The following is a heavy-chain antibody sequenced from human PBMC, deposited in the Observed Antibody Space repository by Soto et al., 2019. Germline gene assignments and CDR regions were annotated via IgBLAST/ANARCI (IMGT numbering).Heavy chain of an antibody. J-gene: IGHJ4*02. CDR1: GYTFTSYA. V-gene: IGHV1-3*01. D-gene: IGHD6-6*01. Sequence: GASVKVSCKASGYTFTSYAMHWVRQAPGQRLEWMGWINAGNGNTKYSQKFQVRVTITRDTSASTAYMELSSLRSEDTAVYYCAISGSSSLFDYWGQGTLVTVSS. CDR2: INAGNGNT. CDR3: AISGSSSLFDY.